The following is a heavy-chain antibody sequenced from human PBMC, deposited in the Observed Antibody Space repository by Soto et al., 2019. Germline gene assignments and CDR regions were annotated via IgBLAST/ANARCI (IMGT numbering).Heavy chain of an antibody. CDR2: INHSGST. D-gene: IGHD6-13*01. Sequence: PSETLSLTCAVYGGSFSGYYWSWIRQPPGKGLEWIGEINHSGSTNYNPSLKSRVTISVDTSKNQFSLKLSSVTAADTAVYYCARGGGVVGSGSWWADYYYCGMDVWGQGTTVTVSS. V-gene: IGHV4-34*01. J-gene: IGHJ6*02. CDR3: ARGGGVVGSGSWWADYYYCGMDV. CDR1: GGSFSGYY.